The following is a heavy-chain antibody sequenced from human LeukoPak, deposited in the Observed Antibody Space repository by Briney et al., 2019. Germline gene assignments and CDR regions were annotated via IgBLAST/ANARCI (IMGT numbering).Heavy chain of an antibody. V-gene: IGHV3-23*01. CDR3: AKVGVRGYSSSSGDY. J-gene: IGHJ4*02. D-gene: IGHD6-6*01. CDR1: GFTFSSYG. CDR2: ISGSGGST. Sequence: QPGGSLRLSCAASGFTFSSYGMSWVRQAPGKGLEWVSAISGSGGSTYYADSVKGRFTISRDNSKNTLYLQMNSLRAEDTAVYYCAKVGVRGYSSSSGDYWGQGTLVTVSS.